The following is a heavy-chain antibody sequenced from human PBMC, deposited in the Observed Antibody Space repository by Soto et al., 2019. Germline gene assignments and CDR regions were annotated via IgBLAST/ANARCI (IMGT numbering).Heavy chain of an antibody. CDR2: IYSGGST. CDR1: GFTVSSNY. D-gene: IGHD6-6*01. CDR3: ARGYSSSSGYYYSYGMDV. V-gene: IGHV3-66*01. Sequence: PGGSLSLSCAASGFTVSSNYMSWVRQAPGKGLEWVSVIYSGGSTYYADSVKGRFTISRDNSKNTLYLQMNSLRAEDTAVYYCARGYSSSSGYYYSYGMDVWGQGTTVTVSS. J-gene: IGHJ6*02.